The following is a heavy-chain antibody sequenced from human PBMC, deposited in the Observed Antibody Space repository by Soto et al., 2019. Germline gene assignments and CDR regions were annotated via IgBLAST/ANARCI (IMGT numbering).Heavy chain of an antibody. CDR1: GGSVNSTNYY. CDR3: CIVVRAASVVIDFAD. D-gene: IGHD2-15*01. CDR2: IYNSATT. Sequence: QLQLQESGPGLVKPSETLSLTCTVSGGSVNSTNYYWGWIRQPAGKGREWIGSIYNSATTNYNPSLKSRVTIYVDTYKNRFSLNLHAVTVVDPVMYHCCIVVRAASVVIDFADWGQGTLVTVSS. V-gene: IGHV4-39*03. J-gene: IGHJ4*02.